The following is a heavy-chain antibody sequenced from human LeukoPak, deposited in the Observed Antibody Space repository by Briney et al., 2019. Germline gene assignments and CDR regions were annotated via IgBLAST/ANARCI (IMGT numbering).Heavy chain of an antibody. CDR3: ADYDVSSGRPLDP. J-gene: IGHJ5*02. Sequence: SETLSLTCTVSGGFVTSNDFYWGWIRQPPGGGLEWIGAAFYSGSTYYNPSLKSRATISVDTSGNQFSLKLTSVTAADTAVYYCADYDVSSGRPLDPWGQGTLVTVSS. CDR1: GGFVTSNDFY. V-gene: IGHV4-39*01. D-gene: IGHD3-3*01. CDR2: AFYSGST.